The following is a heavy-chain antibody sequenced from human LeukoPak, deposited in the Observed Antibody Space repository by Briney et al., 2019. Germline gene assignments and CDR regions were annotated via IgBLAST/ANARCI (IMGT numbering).Heavy chain of an antibody. V-gene: IGHV4-59*08. J-gene: IGHJ4*02. CDR1: GGSISSHY. Sequence: SETLSLTCTVSGGSISSHYWSWIRQPPGKGLEWIGYIYYSGSTNYNPSLKSRVTISVDTSKNQFSLKLSSVTAADTAVYYCASSYYGSGPDYWGQGTLVTVSS. CDR2: IYYSGST. D-gene: IGHD3-10*01. CDR3: ASSYYGSGPDY.